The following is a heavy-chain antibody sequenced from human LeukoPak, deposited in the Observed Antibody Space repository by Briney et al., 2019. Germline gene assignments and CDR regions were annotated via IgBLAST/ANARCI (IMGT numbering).Heavy chain of an antibody. CDR3: AKTRYCSSTSCKYYYYYYMDV. V-gene: IGHV3-20*04. CDR1: GFTFDDYG. J-gene: IGHJ6*03. CDR2: INWNGGST. D-gene: IGHD2-2*01. Sequence: PGGSLRLSCAASGFTFDDYGMSWVRQAPGKGLEWVSGINWNGGSTVYADSVKGRFTISRDNAKNTLYLQMNSLRAEDTAVYYCAKTRYCSSTSCKYYYYYYMDVWGKGTTVTVSS.